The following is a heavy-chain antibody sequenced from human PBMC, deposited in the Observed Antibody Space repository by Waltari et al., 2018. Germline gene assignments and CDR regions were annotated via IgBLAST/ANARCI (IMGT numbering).Heavy chain of an antibody. D-gene: IGHD5-18*01. J-gene: IGHJ4*02. V-gene: IGHV4-34*01. CDR1: GGSFSGYY. CDR3: ARTSGYSYGTDY. CDR2: INHSGST. Sequence: QVQLQQWGAGLLKPSETLSLTCAVYGGSFSGYYWSWIRQPPGKGLEWIGEINHSGSTNYNPSLKSRVTISVDTSKNQFSLKLSSVTAADTAVYYCARTSGYSYGTDYWGQGTLVTVSS.